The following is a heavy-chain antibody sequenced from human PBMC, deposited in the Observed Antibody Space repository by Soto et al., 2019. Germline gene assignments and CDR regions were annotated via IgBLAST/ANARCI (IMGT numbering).Heavy chain of an antibody. J-gene: IGHJ4*02. CDR1: GYTFTGYY. CDR2: INPNSGGT. CDR3: ARSSLRVVPAAPIYYFDY. V-gene: IGHV1-2*04. D-gene: IGHD2-2*01. Sequence: ASVKVSCKASGYTFTGYYMHWVRQAPGQGLEWMGWINPNSGGTNYAQKFQGWVTMTRDTSISTAYMELSRLRSDDTAVYYCARSSLRVVPAAPIYYFDYWGQGTLVTVSS.